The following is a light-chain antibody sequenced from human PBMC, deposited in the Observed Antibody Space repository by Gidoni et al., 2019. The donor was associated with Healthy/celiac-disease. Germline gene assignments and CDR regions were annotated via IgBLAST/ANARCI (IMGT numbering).Light chain of an antibody. V-gene: IGLV8-61*01. CDR2: STN. CDR1: SGSVSSSNY. CDR3: VLHISSGIWL. Sequence: QTVVTQEPSFSVSPGGTVTLTCGLTSGSVSSSNYPSWYQQTPGQAPRTLIYSTNTRSSGVPDRFSGSILGNKAALTITGAQADDECDYYCVLHISSGIWLFGGGTKLTVL. J-gene: IGLJ3*02.